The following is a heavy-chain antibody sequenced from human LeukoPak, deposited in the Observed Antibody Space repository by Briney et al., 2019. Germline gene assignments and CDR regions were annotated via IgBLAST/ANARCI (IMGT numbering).Heavy chain of an antibody. D-gene: IGHD6-19*01. J-gene: IGHJ4*02. Sequence: SETLSFTCAVYGGSFSGYYWSWIRQPPGKGLEWIGSIYYSGSTYYNPSLKSRVTISVDTSKNQFSLKLHSVTAADTAVYYCASSDSSGPLIPLFDYWGQGTLVTVSS. CDR2: IYYSGST. V-gene: IGHV4-34*01. CDR1: GGSFSGYY. CDR3: ASSDSSGPLIPLFDY.